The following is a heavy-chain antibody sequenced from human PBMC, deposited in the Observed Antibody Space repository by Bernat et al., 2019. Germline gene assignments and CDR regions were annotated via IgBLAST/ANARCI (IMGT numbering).Heavy chain of an antibody. Sequence: EVQLVESGGGLVKPGGSLRLSCAASGFTFSGAWMSWVRQAPGKGLEWVGRIKSNNDGGTTDYAAPVKGRFTISRDDSKNTLYLQMNSLKSEDTTVYYCTWDYASNWGQGTLVTVSS. CDR2: IKSNNDGGTT. D-gene: IGHD4-17*01. CDR3: TWDYASN. CDR1: GFTFSGAW. J-gene: IGHJ4*02. V-gene: IGHV3-15*01.